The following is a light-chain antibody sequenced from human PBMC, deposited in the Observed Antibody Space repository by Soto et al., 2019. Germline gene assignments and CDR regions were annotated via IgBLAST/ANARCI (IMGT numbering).Light chain of an antibody. J-gene: IGKJ1*01. CDR3: QQYNNWPRT. CDR2: GAS. CDR1: QSVSSN. Sequence: EIVMTQSPATLSVSPGERATLSCRASQSVSSNLAWYQQKPGQAPRLLIYGASTRATGIPATFSGCGSGTEFNPTISSLQSEDFAVYYCQQYNNWPRTFGQGTKVEIK. V-gene: IGKV3-15*01.